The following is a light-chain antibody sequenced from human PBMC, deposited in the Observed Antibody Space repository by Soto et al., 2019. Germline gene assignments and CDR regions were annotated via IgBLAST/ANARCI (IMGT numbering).Light chain of an antibody. CDR2: SVS. V-gene: IGLV2-14*01. CDR3: SSYRRVSIVV. J-gene: IGLJ2*01. CDR1: SRDIGGHNY. Sequence: QSALTQPASVSGSPGQSITISCTGTSRDIGGHNYVSWYQQHPGKVPNLLLYSVSIRPSGVSERFSRSKSGNVASLTIYLLQDDDEADYYWSSYRRVSIVVFGGGPKLTVL.